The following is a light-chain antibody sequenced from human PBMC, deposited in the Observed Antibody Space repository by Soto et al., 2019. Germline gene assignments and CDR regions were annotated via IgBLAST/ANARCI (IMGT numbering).Light chain of an antibody. CDR2: GAS. Sequence: EIVITQSPATLSVSPGERATLSCRASQSVSSSLAWYQQKPGQAPRLLIYGASSRATGIPDRFSGSGSGTDFTLTISRLEPEDFAVYYCQQYGSSITFGQGTRLEIK. CDR1: QSVSSS. V-gene: IGKV3-20*01. CDR3: QQYGSSIT. J-gene: IGKJ5*01.